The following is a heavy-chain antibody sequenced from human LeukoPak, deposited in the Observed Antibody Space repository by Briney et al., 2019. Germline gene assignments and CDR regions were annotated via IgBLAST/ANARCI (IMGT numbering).Heavy chain of an antibody. V-gene: IGHV4-59*01. CDR1: GGSISSYY. J-gene: IGHJ5*02. CDR2: IYYSGST. CDR3: ARESTLSSSYPLDP. Sequence: SETLSLTCTVSGGSISSYYWSWIRQPPGKGLEWIGYIYYSGSTNYNPSLKSRVTISVDTSENQFSLKLSSVTAADTAVYYCARESTLSSSYPLDPWGQGTLVTVSS. D-gene: IGHD6-13*01.